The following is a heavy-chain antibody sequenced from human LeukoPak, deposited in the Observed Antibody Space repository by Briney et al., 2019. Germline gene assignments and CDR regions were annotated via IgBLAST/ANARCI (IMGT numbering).Heavy chain of an antibody. CDR1: GGSISSGGYY. D-gene: IGHD2-2*01. J-gene: IGHJ6*02. CDR2: IYYSGST. V-gene: IGHV4-31*03. CDR3: ARAGSTPYGMDV. Sequence: PSETLSLACTVSGGSISSGGYYWSWIRQHPGKDLEWIGYIYYSGSTYYNPSLKSRVTISVDTSKNQFSLKLSSVTAADTAVYYCARAGSTPYGMDVWGQGTTVTVSS.